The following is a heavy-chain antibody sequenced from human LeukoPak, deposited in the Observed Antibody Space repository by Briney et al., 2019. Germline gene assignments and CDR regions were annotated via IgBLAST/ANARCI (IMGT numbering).Heavy chain of an antibody. CDR3: AREREWELRVYYYYMDV. Sequence: GGSLRLSRAASGFTFDDYGMSWVRQAPGKGLEWVSGINWNGGSIGYADSVKGRFTISRDNAKNSLYLQMNSLRAEDTAVYYCAREREWELRVYYYYMDVWGKGTTVTVSS. J-gene: IGHJ6*03. D-gene: IGHD1-26*01. V-gene: IGHV3-20*04. CDR1: GFTFDDYG. CDR2: INWNGGSI.